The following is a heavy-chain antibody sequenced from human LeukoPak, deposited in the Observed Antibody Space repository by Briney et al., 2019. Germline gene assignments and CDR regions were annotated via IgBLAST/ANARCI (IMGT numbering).Heavy chain of an antibody. CDR1: GFIFNNYA. V-gene: IGHV3-9*01. D-gene: IGHD6-19*01. CDR2: ISWNSGII. Sequence: GGSLRLSCAGSGFIFNNYAMHWVRQPPGKGLEWVSGISWNSGIIDYADSVKGRFTISRDNAKNSLYLQMNSLRVEDTAFYYCAKDNRRHYTSGPNPDSLHWGQGALATVSS. J-gene: IGHJ4*02. CDR3: AKDNRRHYTSGPNPDSLH.